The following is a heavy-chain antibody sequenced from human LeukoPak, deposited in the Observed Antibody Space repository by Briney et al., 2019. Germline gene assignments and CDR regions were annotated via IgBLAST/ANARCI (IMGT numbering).Heavy chain of an antibody. J-gene: IGHJ1*01. CDR2: IKSDGST. CDR3: ARAPSEIGGYYPEYFRH. V-gene: IGHV3-74*01. Sequence: GGSLRLSCAASGFTFSSCWMHWVRQAPGKGLVWVSRIKSDGSTNYADSVKDRFTISRDNAKNTVSLQMNSLRAEDTGVYYCARAPSEIGGYYPEYFRHWGQGTLVTVSS. D-gene: IGHD3-22*01. CDR1: GFTFSSCW.